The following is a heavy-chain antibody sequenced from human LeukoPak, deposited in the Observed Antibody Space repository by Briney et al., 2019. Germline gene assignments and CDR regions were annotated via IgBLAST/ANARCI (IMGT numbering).Heavy chain of an antibody. Sequence: GGSLRLSCAASGFTFCHYGFHWVRQAPGKGLEWVAVIWSDGTNKYYGDSVKGRFMIYRDDSQNTVYLQMNSLRAEDTAVYYCAKDSQKGFDYSNSLEYWGQGSLVTVSS. CDR2: IWSDGTNK. V-gene: IGHV3-33*06. J-gene: IGHJ4*02. CDR1: GFTFCHYG. D-gene: IGHD4-11*01. CDR3: AKDSQKGFDYSNSLEY.